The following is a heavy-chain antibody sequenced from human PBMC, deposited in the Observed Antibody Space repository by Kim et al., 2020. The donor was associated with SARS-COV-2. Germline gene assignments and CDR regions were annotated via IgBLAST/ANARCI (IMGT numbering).Heavy chain of an antibody. CDR1: GGTFSSYA. D-gene: IGHD3-10*01. V-gene: IGHV1-69*13. CDR2: IIPIFGTA. CDR3: ARDHTNPSGLYYFDY. J-gene: IGHJ4*02. Sequence: SVKVSCKASGGTFSSYAISWVRQAPGQGLEWMGGIIPIFGTANYAQKFQGRVTITADESTSTAYMELSSLRSEDTAVYYCARDHTNPSGLYYFDYWGQGTLVTVSS.